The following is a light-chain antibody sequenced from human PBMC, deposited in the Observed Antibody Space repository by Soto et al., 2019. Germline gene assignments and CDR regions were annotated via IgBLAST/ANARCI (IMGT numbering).Light chain of an antibody. CDR2: DAS. Sequence: EIVLTQSPATLSLSPGERATLSCRASQSVSSYLAWYQQKPGQAPRLLIYDASNRATGIPARFSGSGSGTDFTLTIDRLEPEDFAVYYCQQYASSLYTFGQGTNLE. CDR3: QQYASSLYT. V-gene: IGKV3-11*01. J-gene: IGKJ2*01. CDR1: QSVSSY.